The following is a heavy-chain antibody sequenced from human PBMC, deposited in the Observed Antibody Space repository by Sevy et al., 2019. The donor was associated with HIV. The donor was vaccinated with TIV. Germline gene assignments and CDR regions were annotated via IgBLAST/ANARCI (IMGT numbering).Heavy chain of an antibody. CDR3: ARDDRGYSGYDRGNFDY. D-gene: IGHD5-12*01. CDR2: ISSSGSTI. CDR1: GFSFSSYE. J-gene: IGHJ4*02. V-gene: IGHV3-48*03. Sequence: GGSLRLSCAASGFSFSSYEMNWVRQAPGKGLEWVSYISSSGSTIYYADSVKGRFTISRDNAKNSLYLQMNSLRAEDTAVYYCARDDRGYSGYDRGNFDYWGQGSLVTVSS.